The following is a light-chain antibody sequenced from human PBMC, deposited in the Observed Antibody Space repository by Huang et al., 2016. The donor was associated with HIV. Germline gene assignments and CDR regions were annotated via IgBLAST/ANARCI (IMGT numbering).Light chain of an antibody. J-gene: IGKJ4*01. CDR3: QQRSNWPPLI. V-gene: IGKV3-11*01. CDR2: DAS. Sequence: EIVLTQSPVTLSLSQGERATLSCRASQSVSNYLVWYQQKPDQAPRLLIYDASNRATGIPARFSGSGSGTDFTLTISSLEPEDFAVYYCQQRSNWPPLIFGGGTKVEIK. CDR1: QSVSNY.